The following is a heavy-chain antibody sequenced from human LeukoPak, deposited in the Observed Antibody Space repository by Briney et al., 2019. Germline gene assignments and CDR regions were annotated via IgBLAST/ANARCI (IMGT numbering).Heavy chain of an antibody. CDR3: ARDLDTYVLLIAYDTFDN. CDR2: IKPNGIEK. CDR1: GFTFSNYW. J-gene: IGHJ3*02. Sequence: GGSLRLSCEGSGFTFSNYWMTWVRQAPGKGLEWVANIKPNGIEKHYADSVEGRFTISRDNAKNSLYLQMNSLRAEDTAVYYCARDLDTYVLLIAYDTFDNWGQGTMVTVSS. V-gene: IGHV3-7*01. D-gene: IGHD2-21*01.